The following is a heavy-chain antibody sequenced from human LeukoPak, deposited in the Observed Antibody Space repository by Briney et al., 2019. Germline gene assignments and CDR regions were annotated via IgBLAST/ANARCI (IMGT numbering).Heavy chain of an antibody. Sequence: PGGSLRLSCAASGFTFSSYGMHWVRQAPGKGLEWVAVIWYDGSNEYYADSVKGRFTISRDNSKNTLYLQMNSLRAEDTAVYYCARAATGVAITTMRFDPWGQGTLVTVSS. D-gene: IGHD3-22*01. CDR3: ARAATGVAITTMRFDP. V-gene: IGHV3-33*01. CDR1: GFTFSSYG. CDR2: IWYDGSNE. J-gene: IGHJ5*02.